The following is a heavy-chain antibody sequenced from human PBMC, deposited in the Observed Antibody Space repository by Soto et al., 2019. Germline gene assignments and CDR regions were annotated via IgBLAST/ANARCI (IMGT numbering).Heavy chain of an antibody. V-gene: IGHV3-23*01. CDR3: AKDDLVVVVSATSAFDI. CDR2: ISGSGGST. D-gene: IGHD2-15*01. J-gene: IGHJ3*02. CDR1: GFTFSSYA. Sequence: EVQLLESGGGLVQPGGSLRLSCAASGFTFSSYAMRWVRQAPGKGLEWVSAISGSGGSTYYADSVKGRFTISRDNSKNTLYLQMNRLRAEDTAVYYCAKDDLVVVVSATSAFDIWGQGTMVTVSS.